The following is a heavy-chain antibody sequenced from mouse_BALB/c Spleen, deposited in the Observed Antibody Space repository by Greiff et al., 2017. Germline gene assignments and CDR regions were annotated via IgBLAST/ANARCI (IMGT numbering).Heavy chain of an antibody. D-gene: IGHD2-14*01. CDR1: GYTFTNYW. Sequence: QVHVKQSGAELVRPGTSVKISCKASGYTFTNYWLGWVKQRPGHGLEWIGDIYPGGGYTNYNEKFKGKATLTADTSSSTAYMQLSSLTSEDSAVYICARCREYDDYWGQGTTLTVSS. V-gene: IGHV1-63*02. CDR2: IYPGGGYT. J-gene: IGHJ2*01. CDR3: ARCREYDDY.